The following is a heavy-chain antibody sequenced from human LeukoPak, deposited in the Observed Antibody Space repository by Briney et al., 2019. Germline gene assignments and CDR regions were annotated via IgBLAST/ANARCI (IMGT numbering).Heavy chain of an antibody. CDR1: GYSFPSYW. J-gene: IGHJ4*02. CDR3: ARDGGGVSSWVSH. V-gene: IGHV5-10-1*01. Sequence: GESLKISCKGSGYSFPSYWISWVRQMPGKGLEWRGRIDPGDSFTKYRPSLEGRVTISADKSLSTVYLQWSSLKASDTAIYYCARDGGGVSSWVSHWGQGTLVTVSS. D-gene: IGHD2-8*02. CDR2: IDPGDSFT.